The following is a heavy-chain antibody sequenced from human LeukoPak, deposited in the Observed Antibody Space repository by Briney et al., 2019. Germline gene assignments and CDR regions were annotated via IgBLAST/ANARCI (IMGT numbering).Heavy chain of an antibody. CDR1: GFTFSDCY. CDR2: ISGSSTHT. CDR3: ATPGLLGYCSSAICAPPGY. V-gene: IGHV3-11*03. J-gene: IGHJ4*02. D-gene: IGHD2-2*01. Sequence: PGGSLRLSCAASGFTFSDCYMSWIRQAPGKGLEWVSYISGSSTHTNYADSVKGRFTFSRDNAKKSLYLQMNSLRAEDTAVYYCATPGLLGYCSSAICAPPGYWGQGTLVTVSS.